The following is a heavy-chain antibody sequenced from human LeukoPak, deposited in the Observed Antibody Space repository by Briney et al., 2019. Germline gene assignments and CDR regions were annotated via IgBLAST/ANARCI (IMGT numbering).Heavy chain of an antibody. CDR1: GGTFNTFA. J-gene: IGHJ4*02. Sequence: SVKVSCKASGGTFNTFAITWVRQAPGQGLEWMGGIIPIFGTPNYAQKFQGRVTITADESTSTVYMELSRLRSEDTAVYYCAASLQLPLFDYWGQGTLVTVSS. CDR2: IIPIFGTP. CDR3: AASLQLPLFDY. D-gene: IGHD5-24*01. V-gene: IGHV1-69*13.